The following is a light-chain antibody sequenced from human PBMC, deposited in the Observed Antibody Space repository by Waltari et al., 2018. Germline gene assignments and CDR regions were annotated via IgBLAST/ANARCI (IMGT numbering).Light chain of an antibody. CDR1: QDISSY. Sequence: DIQLTQSPSFLSASVGDRVTITCRASQDISSYLAWYQQKPGKAPKLLIYAASSLQSGVPPRFSGSGSGSEFTLTISSLQPEDIATYYCQHLHSYPWMFGQGTRVEIK. CDR2: AAS. J-gene: IGKJ1*01. CDR3: QHLHSYPWM. V-gene: IGKV1-9*01.